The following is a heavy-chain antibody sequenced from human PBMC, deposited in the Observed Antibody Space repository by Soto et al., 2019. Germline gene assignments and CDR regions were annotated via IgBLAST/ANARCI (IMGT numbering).Heavy chain of an antibody. CDR2: ISSNGGTT. Sequence: EVQLAESGGGMVQPGGSLRLSCVASGFTFSSYDMHWDHQAPGKGLEYVSSISSNGGTTYYGNSVKGRFTISRDNSKNTLYLQMGSLRAEDMAVYYCVRRVSGNYDYWGQGTLVTVSS. CDR3: VRRVSGNYDY. D-gene: IGHD1-7*01. V-gene: IGHV3-64*01. J-gene: IGHJ4*02. CDR1: GFTFSSYD.